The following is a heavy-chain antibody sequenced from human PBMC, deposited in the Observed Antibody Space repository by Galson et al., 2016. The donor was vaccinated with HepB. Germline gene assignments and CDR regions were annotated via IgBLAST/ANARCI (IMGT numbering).Heavy chain of an antibody. D-gene: IGHD3-9*01. CDR2: ISSSSNTI. Sequence: SLRLSCAASGFTFSTYSMHWVRQAPGKGLEWVSYISSSSNTIYYADSVEGRFTISRDNAKSSLYLQMKSLRAEDTAVYYCTRDQRSRILTGYYHRNAFDFWGQGTMVTVSS. CDR1: GFTFSTYS. V-gene: IGHV3-48*01. CDR3: TRDQRSRILTGYYHRNAFDF. J-gene: IGHJ3*01.